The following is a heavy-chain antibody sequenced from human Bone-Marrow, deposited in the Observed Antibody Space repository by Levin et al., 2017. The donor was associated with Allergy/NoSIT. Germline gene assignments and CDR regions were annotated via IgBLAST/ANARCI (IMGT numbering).Heavy chain of an antibody. Sequence: PGGSLRLSCAASGFTFSSYGMHWVRQAPGKGLEWVAVISYDGSNKYYADSVKGRFTISRDNSKNTLYLQMNSLRAEDTAVYYCAKDLAVADRGWGQGTLVTVSS. D-gene: IGHD6-19*01. J-gene: IGHJ4*02. V-gene: IGHV3-30*18. CDR2: ISYDGSNK. CDR1: GFTFSSYG. CDR3: AKDLAVADRG.